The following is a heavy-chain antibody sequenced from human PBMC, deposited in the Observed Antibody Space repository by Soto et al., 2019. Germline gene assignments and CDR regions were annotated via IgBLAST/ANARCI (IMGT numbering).Heavy chain of an antibody. CDR1: GCTFSSYG. V-gene: IGHV3-30*03. CDR3: ARSGYPKLFDY. CDR2: ISYDGSNK. Sequence: PGGSLRRSCASSGCTFSSYGMHLVRQAPGKGLEWVAVISYDGSNKYYADSVKGRFTISRDNSKNTLYLQMNSLRAEDTAVYYCARSGYPKLFDYWGQGTLVTVSS. D-gene: IGHD3-22*01. J-gene: IGHJ4*02.